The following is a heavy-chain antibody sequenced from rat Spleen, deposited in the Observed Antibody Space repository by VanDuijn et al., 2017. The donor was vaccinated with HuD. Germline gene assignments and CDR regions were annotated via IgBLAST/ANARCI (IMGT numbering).Heavy chain of an antibody. J-gene: IGHJ4*01. D-gene: IGHD1-11*01. Sequence: EVQLVESDGGLVQPGRSLKLSCAASGFTFSDYYMAWVRQAPTKGLEWVATINYDDSTIYYRDSVKGRFTISRDNAKSTLYLQMDGLRSEDTATDFCASQGNYGGFSGIMDAWGQGASVTVSS. CDR1: GFTFSDYY. V-gene: IGHV5-29*01. CDR2: INYDDSTI. CDR3: ASQGNYGGFSGIMDA.